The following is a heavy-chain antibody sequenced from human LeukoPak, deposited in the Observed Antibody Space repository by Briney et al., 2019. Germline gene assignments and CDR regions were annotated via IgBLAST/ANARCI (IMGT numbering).Heavy chain of an antibody. V-gene: IGHV4-59*01. Sequence: SETLSLTCTVSGGSISSYYWSWIRQPPGKGLEWIGYIYYSGSTNYNPSLKSRVTISVDTSKNQFSLKLSSVTAADTAVYYCARVGVPGSFDYWGQGTLVTVFS. CDR1: GGSISSYY. J-gene: IGHJ4*02. D-gene: IGHD3-3*01. CDR2: IYYSGST. CDR3: ARVGVPGSFDY.